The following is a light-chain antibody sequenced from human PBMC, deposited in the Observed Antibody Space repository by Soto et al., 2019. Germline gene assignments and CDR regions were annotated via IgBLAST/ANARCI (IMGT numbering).Light chain of an antibody. CDR3: AVWDDSLDGWV. Sequence: QSVLTHPPSASGTPGQRVTISCSGSSSNIGSHVVYWYQQLVGTAPKLLMYNNNQRPSGVPDRFSGSKSGTSASLAISGLQSEDEADYYCAVWDDSLDGWVFGGGTKVTVL. J-gene: IGLJ3*02. V-gene: IGLV1-44*01. CDR2: NNN. CDR1: SSNIGSHV.